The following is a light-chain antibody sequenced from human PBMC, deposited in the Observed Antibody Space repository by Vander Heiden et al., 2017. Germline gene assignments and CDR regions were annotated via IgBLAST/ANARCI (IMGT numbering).Light chain of an antibody. J-gene: IGKJ4*01. V-gene: IGKV1-39*01. CDR2: AAS. CDR3: QQSYSTPLT. Sequence: MPPSPSSLSASVGDRVTITCRASQSISSYLNWYQQKPGKAPKLLIYAASSLQSGVPSRFSGSGSGTDFTLTISSLQPEDFATYYCQQSYSTPLTFGGGTKVEIK. CDR1: QSISSY.